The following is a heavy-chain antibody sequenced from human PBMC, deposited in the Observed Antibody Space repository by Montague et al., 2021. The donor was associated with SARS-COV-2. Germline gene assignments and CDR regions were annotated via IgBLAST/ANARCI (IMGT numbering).Heavy chain of an antibody. Sequence: SETLSPTCNVSGGSISSSTYYWGWIRQPPGKGLEWIGNLYNGGTTYYSPFLKSRVTTSVDTSKNHFSLNMASVTAADTAVYYCARTSKLRESSSGNYYYHAMDVWGQGTTVTVSS. CDR1: GGSISSSTYY. CDR3: ARTSKLRESSSGNYYYHAMDV. J-gene: IGHJ6*02. V-gene: IGHV4-39*02. D-gene: IGHD3-16*01. CDR2: LYNGGTT.